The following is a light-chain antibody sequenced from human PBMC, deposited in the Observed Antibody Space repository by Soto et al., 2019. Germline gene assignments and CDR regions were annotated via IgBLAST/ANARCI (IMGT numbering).Light chain of an antibody. V-gene: IGLV1-44*01. J-gene: IGLJ3*02. CDR3: AAWDDSLNGV. CDR2: AVN. CDR1: SSNIGTNT. Sequence: QSVLTQPPSVSGTPGQRVTISCSGSSSNIGTNTVNWYQQFPGKAPRLLIFAVNQRPSGVPARFSGSKSGTSASLAISGHQSADEAIYYCAAWDDSLNGVFGGGTKLTVL.